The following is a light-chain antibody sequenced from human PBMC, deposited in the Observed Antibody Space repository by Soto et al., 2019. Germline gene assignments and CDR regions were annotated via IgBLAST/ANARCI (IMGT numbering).Light chain of an antibody. CDR1: QGISSY. CDR3: QHRDT. CDR2: AAS. Sequence: IQLTQSPSFLSASVGDRVTITCRASQGISSYLAWYQQKPGKAPNLLIYAASTLQSGVPSRFSGSRSGTEFTLTISSLQPEDFSTCYCQHRDTFGPGTKVDIK. J-gene: IGKJ3*01. V-gene: IGKV1-9*01.